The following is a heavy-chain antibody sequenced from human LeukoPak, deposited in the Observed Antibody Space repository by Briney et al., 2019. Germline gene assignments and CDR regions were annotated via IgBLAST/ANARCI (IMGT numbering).Heavy chain of an antibody. Sequence: GGSLRLYCAASGFTFSSYDMHWVRQATGKGLEWVSAIGTAGDTYYPGSVKGRFTISRENAKNSLYLQMNSLRAGDTAVYYCARGSRYSSSIPDYWGQGTLVTVSS. CDR1: GFTFSSYD. CDR2: IGTAGDT. V-gene: IGHV3-13*01. J-gene: IGHJ4*02. D-gene: IGHD6-6*01. CDR3: ARGSRYSSSIPDY.